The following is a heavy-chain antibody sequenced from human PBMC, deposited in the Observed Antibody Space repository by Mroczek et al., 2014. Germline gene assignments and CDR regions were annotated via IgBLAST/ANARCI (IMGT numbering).Heavy chain of an antibody. CDR1: GGSFSGYY. D-gene: IGHD3-3*01. CDR2: INHSGST. V-gene: IGHV4-34*01. Sequence: QVQLQESGAGLLRPSETLSLTCAVYGGSFSGYYWSWIRQPPGKGLEWIGEINHSGSTNYNPSLKSRVTISVDTSKNQFSLKLSSVTAADTAVYYCARERYDFWSGTIGRFDYWGQGTLVTVSS. J-gene: IGHJ4*02. CDR3: ARERYDFWSGTIGRFDY.